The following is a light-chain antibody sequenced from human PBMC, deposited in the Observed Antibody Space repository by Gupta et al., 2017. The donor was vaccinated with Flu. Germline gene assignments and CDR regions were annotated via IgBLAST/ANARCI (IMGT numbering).Light chain of an antibody. J-gene: IGKJ2*01. Sequence: IVLSQSPRSLSLSPGERATLSCMASQTVAASYLAWYQQQSGQAPRLLSYGASSRATGIPDRFSGSGSETDFTLTISRLETEDFAVYDCQHDCSSQAYTCGQGTKLEI. CDR3: QHDCSSQAYT. V-gene: IGKV3-20*01. CDR2: GAS. CDR1: QTVAASY.